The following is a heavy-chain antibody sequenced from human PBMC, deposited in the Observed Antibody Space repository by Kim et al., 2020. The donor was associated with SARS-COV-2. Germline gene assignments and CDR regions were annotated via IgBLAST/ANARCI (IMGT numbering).Heavy chain of an antibody. Sequence: GGSLRLSCAASGFTFSSYWMSWVRQAPGKGLEWVANIKQDGSEKYYVDSVKGRFTISRDNAKNSLYLQMNSLRAEDTAVYYCARETLRYSSGWQPFDYWGQGTLVTVSS. CDR2: IKQDGSEK. CDR1: GFTFSSYW. V-gene: IGHV3-7*01. CDR3: ARETLRYSSGWQPFDY. D-gene: IGHD6-19*01. J-gene: IGHJ4*02.